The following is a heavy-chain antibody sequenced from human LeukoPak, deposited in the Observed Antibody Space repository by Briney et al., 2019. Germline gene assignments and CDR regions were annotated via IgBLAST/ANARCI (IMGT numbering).Heavy chain of an antibody. CDR2: IDPHGGRI. V-gene: IGHV3-74*01. Sequence: GGSLRLSCTASGFTCSNYWMHWVRQAPGMGLVGFLRIDPHGGRIRYAYSVRGRFTISRDNTKHTLYLQMNSLSVDDTGVYYCARDLMLVETPGDDFHHWGQGTLVTVSS. J-gene: IGHJ4*02. D-gene: IGHD4-23*01. CDR3: ARDLMLVETPGDDFHH. CDR1: GFTCSNYW.